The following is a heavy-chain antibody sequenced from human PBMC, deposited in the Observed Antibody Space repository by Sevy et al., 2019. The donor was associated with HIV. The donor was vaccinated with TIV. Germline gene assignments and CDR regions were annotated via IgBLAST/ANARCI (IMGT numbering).Heavy chain of an antibody. CDR1: GFNFDDYA. CDR3: AKGLGLYYYYAMDV. J-gene: IGHJ6*02. Sequence: GGSLRLSCAASGFNFDDYAMHWVRQAPGKGLEWVSGISWNSGSIGYADSVKGLFTISRDNAKKSLFLQMNSLRTEDMVLYYCAKGLGLYYYYAMDVWGQGTTVTVSS. V-gene: IGHV3-9*03. CDR2: ISWNSGSI.